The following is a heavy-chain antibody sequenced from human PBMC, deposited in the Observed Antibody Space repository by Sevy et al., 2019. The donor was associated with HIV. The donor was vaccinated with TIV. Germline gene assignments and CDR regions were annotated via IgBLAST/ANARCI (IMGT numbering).Heavy chain of an antibody. V-gene: IGHV3-23*01. CDR1: GFTFSSYA. D-gene: IGHD2-15*01. Sequence: GSLRLSCAASGFTFSSYAMSWVRQAPGKGLEWVSSITTSGRYTYSADSVEGRFTISRDNSQNTVYLQMNSLRVDDTAVYYCAKGYCSGGSCPRDYYYYGMDAWGQGTTVTVSS. CDR3: AKGYCSGGSCPRDYYYYGMDA. J-gene: IGHJ6*02. CDR2: ITTSGRYT.